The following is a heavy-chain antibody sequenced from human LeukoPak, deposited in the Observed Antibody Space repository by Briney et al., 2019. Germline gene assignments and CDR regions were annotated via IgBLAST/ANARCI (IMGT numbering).Heavy chain of an antibody. Sequence: PSETLSLTCAVYGGSFSGYYWSWIRQPPGKGLEWIGEINHSGSTNYNPSLKSRVTISVDTSKNQFSLKLSSVNAADTAVYYCARTYSYGYDNYFDYWGQGTLLTVSS. CDR3: ARTYSYGYDNYFDY. D-gene: IGHD5-18*01. J-gene: IGHJ4*02. CDR2: INHSGST. V-gene: IGHV4-34*01. CDR1: GGSFSGYY.